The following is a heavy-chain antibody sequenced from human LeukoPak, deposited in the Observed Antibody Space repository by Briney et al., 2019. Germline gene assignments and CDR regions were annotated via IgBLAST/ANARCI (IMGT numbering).Heavy chain of an antibody. Sequence: SGGSLRLSCTVSGFTVSSNSMSWVRQAPGKGLEWVSFIYSDNTHYSDSVKGRFTISRDNSKNTLYLQMNSLRAEDTAVYYCARGVDTVIDLENYFDYWGQGTLVTVSS. J-gene: IGHJ4*02. CDR3: ARGVDTVIDLENYFDY. V-gene: IGHV3-53*01. CDR1: GFTVSSNS. CDR2: IYSDNT. D-gene: IGHD3-22*01.